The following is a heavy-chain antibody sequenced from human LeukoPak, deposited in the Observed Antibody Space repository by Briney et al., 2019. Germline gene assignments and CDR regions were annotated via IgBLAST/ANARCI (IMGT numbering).Heavy chain of an antibody. Sequence: ASVKVSCKASGYTFTSYDIDWGRQATGQGLEWMGWMNPNSGNTGYAQKFQGRVTITRNTSISTAYMELSSLRSEDTAVYYCARSSITIFGVVIIRYNWFDPWGQGTLVTVSS. CDR2: MNPNSGNT. CDR3: ARSSITIFGVVIIRYNWFDP. CDR1: GYTFTSYD. V-gene: IGHV1-8*03. J-gene: IGHJ5*02. D-gene: IGHD3-3*01.